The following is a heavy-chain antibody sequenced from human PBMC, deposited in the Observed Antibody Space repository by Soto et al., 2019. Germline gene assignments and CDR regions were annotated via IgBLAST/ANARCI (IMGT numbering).Heavy chain of an antibody. D-gene: IGHD3-22*01. CDR2: IYYTGTT. CDR3: ARLGGYYQALDS. Sequence: SETLSLTCAVYGGSFSGYHWSWIRQPPGKGLEWIGYIYYTGTTNYYPSLKSRVTMSVDTSKNQFSLKLSSVTAADTAVYYCARLGGYYQALDSWGPGTLVTVSS. CDR1: GGSFSGYH. V-gene: IGHV4-59*08. J-gene: IGHJ4*02.